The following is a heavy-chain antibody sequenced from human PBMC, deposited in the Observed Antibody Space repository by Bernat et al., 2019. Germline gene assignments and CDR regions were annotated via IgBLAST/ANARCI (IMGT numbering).Heavy chain of an antibody. CDR3: AKDRHPYCSNTICHALDS. CDR1: GYRFTSYG. J-gene: IGHJ4*02. D-gene: IGHD2-2*01. Sequence: QVRLVQSGVEVKKSGASVKVSCKASGYRFTSYGISWLRQTPGQGLEWMGWISAYNGNINYAQKFQGRVTMTTDTSTSTAYMDLRSLRSDDSAVYYCAKDRHPYCSNTICHALDSWGQGTRVSVSS. CDR2: ISAYNGNI. V-gene: IGHV1-18*01.